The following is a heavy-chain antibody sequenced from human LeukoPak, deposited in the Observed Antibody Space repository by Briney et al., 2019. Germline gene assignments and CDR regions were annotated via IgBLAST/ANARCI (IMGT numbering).Heavy chain of an antibody. J-gene: IGHJ3*02. CDR2: INPNSGGT. CDR3: ASLVNIAAAGDDAFDI. V-gene: IGHV1-2*02. CDR1: VYTFTGYY. Sequence: GASVKVSCKASVYTFTGYYMHWVRQAPGQGLEWMGWINPNSGGTNSAQKFQGRVTMTRDTSISTAYMELSRLRSDDTAVYYCASLVNIAAAGDDAFDIWGQGTMVTVSS. D-gene: IGHD6-13*01.